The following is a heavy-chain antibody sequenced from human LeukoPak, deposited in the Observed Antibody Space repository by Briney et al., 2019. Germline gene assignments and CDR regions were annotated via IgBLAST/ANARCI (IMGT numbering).Heavy chain of an antibody. V-gene: IGHV4-34*01. CDR1: GGSFSGYY. D-gene: IGHD1-26*01. CDR3: ARPIVEWELLGRAFDI. J-gene: IGHJ3*02. CDR2: INHSGRT. Sequence: PSETLSLTCAAYGGSFSGYYWSWIRQPPGKGREGMGEINHSGRTNYNPSLKSRVTISVDTSKNQFSLKVRSVTAEDTAVYYCARPIVEWELLGRAFDIWGQGTMVTVSS.